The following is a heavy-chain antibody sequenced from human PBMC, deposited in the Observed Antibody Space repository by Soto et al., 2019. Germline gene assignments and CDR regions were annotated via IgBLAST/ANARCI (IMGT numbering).Heavy chain of an antibody. D-gene: IGHD3-22*01. CDR2: IVSNDEK. J-gene: IGHJ6*02. Sequence: AGPTLVSPTETLTLTCTVSGFSLSNARMGVSWIRQPPGKALEWLAHIVSNDEKSYSTSLKSRLTISKDTSKSQVVLIMTNMDPVDTATYYCARIRYDSSGYYLYYYYYGMDVWGQGTTVTVSS. CDR1: GFSLSNARMG. V-gene: IGHV2-26*01. CDR3: ARIRYDSSGYYLYYYYYGMDV.